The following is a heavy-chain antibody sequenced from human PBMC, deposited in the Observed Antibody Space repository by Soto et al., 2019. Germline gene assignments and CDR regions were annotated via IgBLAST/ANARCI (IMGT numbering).Heavy chain of an antibody. CDR2: IIPIFGTA. CDR1: GGTFSSYA. J-gene: IGHJ4*02. V-gene: IGHV1-69*12. Sequence: QVQLVQSGAEVKKPGSSVKVSCKASGGTFSSYAISWVRQAPGQGLEWMGGIIPIFGTANYAQKFQGRVTINEDEYTSTAYMELSSLRSEATAVYYCESRPTGDYGDYWGQGTLVTVSS. D-gene: IGHD4-17*01. CDR3: ESRPTGDYGDY.